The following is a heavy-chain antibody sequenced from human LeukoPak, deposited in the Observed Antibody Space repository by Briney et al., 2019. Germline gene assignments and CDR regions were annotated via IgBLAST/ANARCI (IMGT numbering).Heavy chain of an antibody. CDR1: GFTFSTYA. V-gene: IGHV3-23*01. D-gene: IGHD4-17*01. J-gene: IGHJ4*02. CDR2: LNHDGGST. Sequence: GGSLRLSCATSGFTFSTYAMSWVHQAPGKGLEWVSALNHDGGSTYYADSVKGRFTIFRDNSKNTLYLQISSLRVEDTAVYYCAKTGRDYGDFFYFDYWGQGTLVTVSS. CDR3: AKTGRDYGDFFYFDY.